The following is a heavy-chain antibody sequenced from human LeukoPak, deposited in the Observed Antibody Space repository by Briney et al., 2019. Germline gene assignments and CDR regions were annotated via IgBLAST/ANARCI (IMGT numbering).Heavy chain of an antibody. V-gene: IGHV3-9*01. CDR1: EFWFDDYG. CDR3: AKDESTGGFAPGYFYGMGV. CDR2: ISWSGTTS. D-gene: IGHD3-16*01. J-gene: IGHJ6*01. Sequence: PGRSLRLSCVVSEFWFDDYGMHGVRQAPGKGLEWVSVISWSGTTSGYPDSVKGRFTTSRNSAKNSLYLQMVSLSVEDTALYYCAKDESTGGFAPGYFYGMGVWGQGTTVTVSS.